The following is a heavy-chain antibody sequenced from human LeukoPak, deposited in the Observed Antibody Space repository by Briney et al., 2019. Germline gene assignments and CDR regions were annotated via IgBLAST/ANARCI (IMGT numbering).Heavy chain of an antibody. D-gene: IGHD6-19*01. J-gene: IGHJ4*02. CDR1: GFTFSSHA. V-gene: IGHV3-23*01. CDR3: AKDDSSGDFDY. Sequence: GGSLRLSCTASGFTFSSHAMSWVRQAPGKGLEWVSGISSSGGSTYYADSVKGRFTISRDNSKNTLYLQMNSLRAEDTAVYYCAKDDSSGDFDYWGQGTLVTVSS. CDR2: ISSSGGST.